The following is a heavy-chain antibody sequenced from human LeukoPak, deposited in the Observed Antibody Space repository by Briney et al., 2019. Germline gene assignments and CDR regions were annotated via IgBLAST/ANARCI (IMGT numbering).Heavy chain of an antibody. CDR3: AKTMNGWYRFQH. V-gene: IGHV3-23*01. CDR1: GFSFDNYA. D-gene: IGHD6-19*01. CDR2: ISGSGDGT. J-gene: IGHJ1*01. Sequence: PGGSLRLSCAASGFSFDNYAMSWVRQAPGKGLEWVAVISGSGDGTYYAGSVKGRFTISRDNSKNTLYLQMNTLSAEDTALYYCAKTMNGWYRFQHWGQGTLVTVSS.